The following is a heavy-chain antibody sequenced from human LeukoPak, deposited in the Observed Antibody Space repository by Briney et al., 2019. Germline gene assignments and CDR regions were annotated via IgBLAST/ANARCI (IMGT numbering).Heavy chain of an antibody. J-gene: IGHJ4*02. CDR3: ARDRGNNYGFTYDF. V-gene: IGHV4-4*07. CDR1: GGSITSYY. Sequence: SETLSLTCTVSGGSITSYYWNWVRQPAGKGLEWIGRILTGGSTNYSPSLRSRVTMSVDTSKNQFSLKLSSVTAADTAVYYCARDRGNNYGFTYDFWGQGTLVTVSS. D-gene: IGHD5-18*01. CDR2: ILTGGST.